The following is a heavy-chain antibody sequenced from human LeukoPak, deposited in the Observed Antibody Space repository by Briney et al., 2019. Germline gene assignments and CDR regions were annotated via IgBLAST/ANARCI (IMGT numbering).Heavy chain of an antibody. CDR2: ISPEGSGT. CDR1: GFSLSGYW. CDR3: ASGGIAVAGTWIDY. D-gene: IGHD6-19*01. Sequence: GGSLRLSCAASGFSLSGYWMHWVRQAPGKGLVWVSRISPEGSGTTYADSVKGRFTISRDNSKNTLYLQMNSLRDEDAAVYYCASGGIAVAGTWIDYWGQGTLVTVSS. J-gene: IGHJ4*02. V-gene: IGHV3-74*01.